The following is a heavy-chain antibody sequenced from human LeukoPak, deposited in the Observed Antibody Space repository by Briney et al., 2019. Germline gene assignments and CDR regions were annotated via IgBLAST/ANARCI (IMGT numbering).Heavy chain of an antibody. J-gene: IGHJ5*02. CDR1: GDSINSYC. V-gene: IGHV4-59*08. CDR2: IYHSGTS. Sequence: SETLSLTCSVSGDSINSYCWSWIRQPPRKGLEWIGYIYHSGTSNYNPSLSSRVTISVDTSKNEVSLKLSSVSAADTAVYFCARRMSTSGGSWFDPWGQGILVTVAS. D-gene: IGHD2-15*01. CDR3: ARRMSTSGGSWFDP.